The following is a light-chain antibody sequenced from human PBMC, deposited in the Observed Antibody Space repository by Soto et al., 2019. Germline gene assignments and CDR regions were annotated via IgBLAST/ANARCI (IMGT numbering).Light chain of an antibody. CDR2: ESS. Sequence: EIVLTQSLATLSLSAGERAALPCRASQNVANYLDWYQQKPGQAPRLLIYESSNRATGIAARFSGSGSGTDFTLTISSLEPEDFAVYYCQQYGSSPLTFGGGTKV. CDR1: QNVANY. J-gene: IGKJ4*01. CDR3: QQYGSSPLT. V-gene: IGKV3-11*01.